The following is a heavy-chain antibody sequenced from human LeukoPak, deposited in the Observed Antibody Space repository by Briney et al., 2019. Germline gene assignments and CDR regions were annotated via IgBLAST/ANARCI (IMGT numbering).Heavy chain of an antibody. CDR3: AKDGSALWGPVG. CDR2: ISYDGSNK. J-gene: IGHJ4*02. V-gene: IGHV3-30*18. CDR1: GFTFGSYG. Sequence: GGSLRLSCAASGFTFGSYGMHWVRQAPGKGLEWVAVISYDGSNKYYADSVKGRFTISRDNSKNTLYLQMNSLRAEDTAVYYCAKDGSALWGPVGWGQGTLVTVSS. D-gene: IGHD3-16*01.